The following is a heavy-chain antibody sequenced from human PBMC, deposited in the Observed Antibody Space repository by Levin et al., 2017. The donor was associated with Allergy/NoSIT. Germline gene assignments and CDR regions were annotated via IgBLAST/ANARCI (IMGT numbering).Heavy chain of an antibody. CDR2: ISHRGST. CDR3: AVFSLRYGTFEI. J-gene: IGHJ3*02. CDR1: GGSFGGYY. V-gene: IGHV4-34*01. Sequence: SETLSLTCAVSGGSFGGYYWSWLRQPPGKGPEWIGEISHRGSTTYNPSLKSRVSISVDTSRNQFSVNLNSVTAADTAGYYCAVFSLRYGTFEIWGRGTMVTVSS. D-gene: IGHD4-17*01.